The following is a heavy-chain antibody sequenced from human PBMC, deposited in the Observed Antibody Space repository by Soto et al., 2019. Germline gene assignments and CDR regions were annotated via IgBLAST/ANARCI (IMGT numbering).Heavy chain of an antibody. D-gene: IGHD2-8*01. CDR2: ISYDGNNK. J-gene: IGHJ6*02. Sequence: QVQLVESGGGVVQPGRSLRLSCGASGFKFSTYGMHWVRHAPGKGLEWVAAISYDGNNKDYADSVKGRFTISRDNSRNTSYLQMNSLRAADTAVYYCVKGLVVYVFGVQDYYFGMDVWGQGTTVAVSS. CDR3: VKGLVVYVFGVQDYYFGMDV. CDR1: GFKFSTYG. V-gene: IGHV3-30*03.